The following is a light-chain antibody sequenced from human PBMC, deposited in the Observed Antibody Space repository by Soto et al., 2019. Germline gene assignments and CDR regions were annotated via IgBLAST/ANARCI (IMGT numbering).Light chain of an antibody. CDR2: GAS. Sequence: EIVMTQSPATLSVSPGESATLSCRASQSVSSNLAWYQQKPGQAPRLLIYGASTRATGIPARFSGSGSGTEFTLTISSLQSEDFAVYYCQQYNNWPYTFGQGTKLEIK. J-gene: IGKJ2*01. CDR3: QQYNNWPYT. CDR1: QSVSSN. V-gene: IGKV3-15*01.